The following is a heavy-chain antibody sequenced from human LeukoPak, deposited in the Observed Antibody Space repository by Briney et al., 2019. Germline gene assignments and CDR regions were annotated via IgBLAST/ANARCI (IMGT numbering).Heavy chain of an antibody. CDR3: ARHLIKLRWSSGWYYFDY. D-gene: IGHD6-19*01. Sequence: SETLSLTCTVSGGSISSSSYYWGWSRQPPGKGLEWIGSIYYSGSTSYNPSLKSRVTISVDTSKNQFSLKLNSVTAADTAVYYCARHLIKLRWSSGWYYFDYWGQGTLATVSS. CDR2: IYYSGST. CDR1: GGSISSSSYY. J-gene: IGHJ4*02. V-gene: IGHV4-39*01.